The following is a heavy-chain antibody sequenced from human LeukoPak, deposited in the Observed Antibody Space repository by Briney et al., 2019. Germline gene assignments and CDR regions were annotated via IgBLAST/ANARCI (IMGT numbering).Heavy chain of an antibody. Sequence: SETLSLTCTVSGVSITNYYWAWIRQPAGKGLEWIGRMYISGSTNYNPSLKSRVSMSIDKTKNQFSLKLRSVTAADTAIYYCARDYLVGAPLDSWGQGTLVTVSS. CDR3: ARDYLVGAPLDS. V-gene: IGHV4-4*07. CDR1: GVSITNYY. J-gene: IGHJ4*02. CDR2: MYISGST. D-gene: IGHD1-26*01.